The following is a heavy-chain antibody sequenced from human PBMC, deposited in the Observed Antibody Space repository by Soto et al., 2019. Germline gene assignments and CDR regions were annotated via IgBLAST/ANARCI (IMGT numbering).Heavy chain of an antibody. CDR2: IIPVFGTP. CDR1: AGTFSSYT. V-gene: IGHV1-69*01. CDR3: AIGPRPGRGGMDV. Sequence: QVQLVQSGAEVKKPGSSVKVSCQASAGTFSSYTISWVRQAPGQGLELMGGIIPVFGTPTYAPKFQGRVTITADESTTTAYMELSSLTSEDTAVYYFAIGPRPGRGGMDVWGQGTTVTVSS. J-gene: IGHJ6*02.